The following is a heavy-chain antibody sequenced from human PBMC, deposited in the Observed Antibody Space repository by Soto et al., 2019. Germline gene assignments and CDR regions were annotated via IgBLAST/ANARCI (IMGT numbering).Heavy chain of an antibody. J-gene: IGHJ5*02. CDR2: IKQDGSEK. CDR3: ARGAADDWFDP. CDR1: GFTFSSYW. Sequence: GGSLRLSCAASGFTFSSYWMSWVRQAPGKGLEWVANIKQDGSEKYYVDSVKGRFTISRDNAKNSLYLQMNGLRAEDTAVYYCARGAADDWFDPWGQGTLVTVSS. V-gene: IGHV3-7*05. D-gene: IGHD6-13*01.